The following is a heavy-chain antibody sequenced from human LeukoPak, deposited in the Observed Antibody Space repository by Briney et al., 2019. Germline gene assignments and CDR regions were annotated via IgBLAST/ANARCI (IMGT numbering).Heavy chain of an antibody. CDR1: GGSISSYY. CDR3: ARLPRGYGGNFDY. D-gene: IGHD4-23*01. CDR2: IYYSGST. Sequence: PSETLSLTCTVSGGSISSYYWSWIRQPPGKGLEWIGYIYYSGSTNYNPSLKSRVTISVDTSKNQFSLKLSSVTAADTAVYYCARLPRGYGGNFDYWGQGTLVTVSS. V-gene: IGHV4-59*08. J-gene: IGHJ4*02.